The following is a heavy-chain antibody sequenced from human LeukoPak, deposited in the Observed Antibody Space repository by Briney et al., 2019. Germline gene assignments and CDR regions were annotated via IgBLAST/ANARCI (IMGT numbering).Heavy chain of an antibody. J-gene: IGHJ5*02. CDR2: ISGSGGST. V-gene: IGHV3-23*01. CDR1: GFTFSSYA. D-gene: IGHD1-7*01. Sequence: HPGGSLRLSCAASGFTFSSYAMSWVRQAPGKGLEWVSAISGSGGSTYYADSVKGRFTISRENSKNTLYLQMNSLRAEDTAVYYCAKDPNYASWWFDPWGQGTLVTVSS. CDR3: AKDPNYASWWFDP.